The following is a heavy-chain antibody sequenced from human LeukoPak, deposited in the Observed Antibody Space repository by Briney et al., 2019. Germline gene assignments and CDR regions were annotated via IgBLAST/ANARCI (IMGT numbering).Heavy chain of an antibody. CDR3: ARSSGWPFAGDR. CDR2: INHSGST. Sequence: PSETLSLTCTVYGGSFSGYYWSWIRQPPGKGLEWIGEINHSGSTNYNPSLKSRVTISVDTSKNQFSLKLSSVTAADTAVYYCARSSGWPFAGDRWGQGTLVTVSS. J-gene: IGHJ4*02. V-gene: IGHV4-34*01. CDR1: GGSFSGYY. D-gene: IGHD6-19*01.